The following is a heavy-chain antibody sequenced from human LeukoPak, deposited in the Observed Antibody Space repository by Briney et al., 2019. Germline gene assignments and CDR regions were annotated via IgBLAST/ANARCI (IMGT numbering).Heavy chain of an antibody. D-gene: IGHD2-2*01. CDR1: GYSISSGYY. CDR3: ARERRGSTSSEFDY. Sequence: SETLSLTCTVSGYSISSGYYWGWIRQPPGKGLAWIGSIYHSGSTYYNPSPKSRVTISVDTSKNQFSLKLSSVTAADTAVYYCARERRGSTSSEFDYWGQGTLVTVSS. J-gene: IGHJ4*02. V-gene: IGHV4-38-2*02. CDR2: IYHSGST.